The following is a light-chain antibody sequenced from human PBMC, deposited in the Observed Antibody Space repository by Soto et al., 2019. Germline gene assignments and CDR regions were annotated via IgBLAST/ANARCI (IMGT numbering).Light chain of an antibody. CDR1: SGHSSYA. Sequence: QPVLTQSPSASASLGASVKLTCTLSSGHSSYAIVWHQQQPEKGPRYLMKLNSDGSHSKGDGIPDRFSGSSSGAERYLTISGLQSEDEADYYCQSWGTGSHYVFGTGTKVTVL. J-gene: IGLJ1*01. V-gene: IGLV4-69*01. CDR2: LNSDGSH. CDR3: QSWGTGSHYV.